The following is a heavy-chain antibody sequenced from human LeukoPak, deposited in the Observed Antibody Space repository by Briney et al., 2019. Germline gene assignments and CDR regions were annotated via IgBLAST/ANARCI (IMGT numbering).Heavy chain of an antibody. CDR1: GFTFSSYA. CDR2: IIGSGDTT. CDR3: AKDRALGYFDY. Sequence: GGSLRLSCAASGFTFSSYAMSWVRQAPGKGLEWVSAIIGSGDTTYYADSVKGRFTISRDNSKNTLYLQMNSLRAEDTAVYYCAKDRALGYFDYRGQGTLVTVSS. V-gene: IGHV3-23*01. J-gene: IGHJ4*02. D-gene: IGHD7-27*01.